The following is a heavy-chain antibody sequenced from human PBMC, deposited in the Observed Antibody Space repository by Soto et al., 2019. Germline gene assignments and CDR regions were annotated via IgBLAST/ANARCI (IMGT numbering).Heavy chain of an antibody. J-gene: IGHJ4*02. D-gene: IGHD6-13*01. Sequence: SETLSLTCTVSGGSISSYFYIWVRQPPGKGLEWIGSVYYTGTTDYNPSLKSRVTISVDTSKTQFSLNLRSVAAADTAVYYCARDLAAVPRAFDYWGRGTLVTVSS. CDR3: ARDLAAVPRAFDY. V-gene: IGHV4-59*01. CDR2: VYYTGTT. CDR1: GGSISSYF.